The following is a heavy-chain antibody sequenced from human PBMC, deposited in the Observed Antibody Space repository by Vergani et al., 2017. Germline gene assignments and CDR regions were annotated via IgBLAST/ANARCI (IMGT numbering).Heavy chain of an antibody. CDR1: GFTFSSYS. D-gene: IGHD1-14*01. CDR2: ISSSSSYI. V-gene: IGHV3-21*01. Sequence: EVQLVESGGGLVKPGGSLRLSCAASGFTFSSYSMNWVRQAPGKGLEWVSSISSSSSYIYYADSVKGRFTISRDNAKNSLYLQMNSLRAEDTAVYYCAREGTSLGVDYFDYWGQGTLVTGSA. J-gene: IGHJ4*02. CDR3: AREGTSLGVDYFDY.